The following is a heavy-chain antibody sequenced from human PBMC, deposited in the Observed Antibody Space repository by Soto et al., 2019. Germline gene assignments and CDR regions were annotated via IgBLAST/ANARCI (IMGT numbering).Heavy chain of an antibody. Sequence: GASVKVSCKASGGTFSSYAISWVRQAPGQGLEWMGGIIPIFGTANYAQKFQGRVTITADKSTSTAYMELSSLRSEDTAVYYCARSPGRGVTGYAFDIWGQGTMVTVSS. V-gene: IGHV1-69*06. CDR1: GGTFSSYA. J-gene: IGHJ3*02. CDR2: IIPIFGTA. CDR3: ARSPGRGVTGYAFDI. D-gene: IGHD2-21*02.